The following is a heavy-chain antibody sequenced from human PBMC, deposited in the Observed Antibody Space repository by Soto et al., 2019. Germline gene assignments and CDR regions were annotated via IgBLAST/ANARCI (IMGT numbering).Heavy chain of an antibody. CDR1: GGSVTSVSYY. CDR2: IYSSGSA. CDR3: ARSFGVANVRFDL. Sequence: SETLSLTCTVSGGSVTSVSYYWGWLRQPPGKGLEWIGLIYSSGSAYYNPSLKSRVTMSVDRSKNRFSLNLTSVTAADTAVYFCARSFGVANVRFDLWGHGALVTVSS. D-gene: IGHD3-3*01. V-gene: IGHV4-39*01. J-gene: IGHJ4*01.